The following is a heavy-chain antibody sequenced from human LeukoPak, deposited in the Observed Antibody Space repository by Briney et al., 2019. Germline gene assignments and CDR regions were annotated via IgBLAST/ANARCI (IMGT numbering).Heavy chain of an antibody. CDR1: GGSISSTDYF. D-gene: IGHD7-27*01. V-gene: IGHV4-39*07. CDR3: AREVNHSGLRRNAFDP. Sequence: PSETLSLTCTVSGGSISSTDYFWGWVRQPPGKGPEWIGSVDYSGSTYYNPSLKSRVTISLDTSKNQFSLKLSSVTAADTAIYYCAREVNHSGLRRNAFDPWGQGTKVTVSS. CDR2: VDYSGST. J-gene: IGHJ5*02.